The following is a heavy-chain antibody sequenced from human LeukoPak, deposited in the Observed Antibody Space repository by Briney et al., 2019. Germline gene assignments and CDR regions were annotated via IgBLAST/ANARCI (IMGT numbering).Heavy chain of an antibody. Sequence: ASVKVSCKVSGYTLTELSMHWVRQAPGKGLEWMGGFVPEDGETIYAQKFQGRVTMTEDTSTDTAYMELSSLRSEDTAVYYCATALGIHDYGDYVRPYNWFDPWGQGTLVTVSS. J-gene: IGHJ5*02. D-gene: IGHD4-17*01. CDR3: ATALGIHDYGDYVRPYNWFDP. CDR1: GYTLTELS. V-gene: IGHV1-24*01. CDR2: FVPEDGET.